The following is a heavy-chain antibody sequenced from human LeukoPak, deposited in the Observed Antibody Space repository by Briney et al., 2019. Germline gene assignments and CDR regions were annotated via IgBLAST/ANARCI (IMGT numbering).Heavy chain of an antibody. CDR1: GGSVNSGTYY. V-gene: IGHV4-61*01. D-gene: IGHD5-24*01. CDR3: GGGGRWLQFNY. CDR2: ISYSGST. Sequence: SETLSLTCTVSGGSVNSGTYYWSWIRQPPGKGLEWIGYISYSGSTNYNPSLKSRVTISVDTSKNQFPLDLGSVTAAGPAVYSCGGGGRWLQFNYWGQGTLVTVSS. J-gene: IGHJ4*02.